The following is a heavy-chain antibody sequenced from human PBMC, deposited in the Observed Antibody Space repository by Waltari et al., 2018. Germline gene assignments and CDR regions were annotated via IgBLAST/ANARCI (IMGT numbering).Heavy chain of an antibody. CDR3: AKDAFGNTYLDH. CDR2: IWFDGSKT. Sequence: QIQLVESGGGVVQPGMSLRLSCAASGFSLSNFGMHWVRQAPGKGLEGVELIWFDGSKTYYADSVRGRFTISRDDSKNTLYLDINTLRVDDTAIYYCAKDAFGNTYLDHWGQGTLVTVSS. J-gene: IGHJ5*02. D-gene: IGHD3-10*01. V-gene: IGHV3-33*06. CDR1: GFSLSNFG.